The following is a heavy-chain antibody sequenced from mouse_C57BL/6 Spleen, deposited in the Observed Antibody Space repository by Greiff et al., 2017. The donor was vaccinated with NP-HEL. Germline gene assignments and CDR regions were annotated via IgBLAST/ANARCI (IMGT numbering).Heavy chain of an antibody. Sequence: QVQLQQPGAELVKPGASVKLSCKASGYTFTSYWMQWVKQRPGQGLEWIGEIDPSDSYTNYNQKFKGKATLTVDTSSSTAYMQLSSLTSEDSAVCYCARSEYYYGSSYWYFDVWGTGTTVTVSS. D-gene: IGHD1-1*01. V-gene: IGHV1-50*01. J-gene: IGHJ1*03. CDR2: IDPSDSYT. CDR1: GYTFTSYW. CDR3: ARSEYYYGSSYWYFDV.